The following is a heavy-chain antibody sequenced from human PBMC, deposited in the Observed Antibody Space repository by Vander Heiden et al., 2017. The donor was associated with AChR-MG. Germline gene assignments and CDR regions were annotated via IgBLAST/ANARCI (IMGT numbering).Heavy chain of an antibody. V-gene: IGHV4-59*08. CDR1: GGSLSSYY. D-gene: IGHD3-22*01. CDR3: ARRQSYYDSSGYYLYDAFDI. CDR2: IYYSGST. Sequence: QVQLQESGPGLVKPSETLSLTCTVSGGSLSSYYWSWIRQPPGKGLEWIGYIYYSGSTNYNPSLKSRVTISVDTSKNQFSLKLSSVTAADTAVYYCARRQSYYDSSGYYLYDAFDIWGQGTMVTVSS. J-gene: IGHJ3*02.